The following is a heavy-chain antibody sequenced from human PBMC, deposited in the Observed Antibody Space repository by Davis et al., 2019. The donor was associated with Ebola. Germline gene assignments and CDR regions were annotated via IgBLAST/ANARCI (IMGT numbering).Heavy chain of an antibody. CDR3: AKPTVIDALDN. CDR1: GFTFSSYG. J-gene: IGHJ3*02. Sequence: GESLKISCAASGFTFSSYGMHWVRQAPGKGLEWVAVIWYDGSNKYYADSVKGRFTISRDNSKNTLYLQMNSLRAEDTAVYFCAKPTVIDALDNWGQGTMVTVSS. CDR2: IWYDGSNK. V-gene: IGHV3-30*02.